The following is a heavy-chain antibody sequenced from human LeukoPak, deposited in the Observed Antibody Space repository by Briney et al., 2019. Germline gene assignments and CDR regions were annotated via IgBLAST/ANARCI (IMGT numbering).Heavy chain of an antibody. J-gene: IGHJ6*04. D-gene: IGHD3-16*01. CDR3: ARRFGFRGNYYYYGMDV. V-gene: IGHV3-53*01. Sequence: GGSLRLSCAASGFTVSSNCMSWVCQAPGKGLEWVSVIYSGGSTYYADSVKGRFTISRDNSKNTLYLQMNSLRAEDTAVYYCARRFGFRGNYYYYGMDVWGKGTTVTVSS. CDR1: GFTVSSNC. CDR2: IYSGGST.